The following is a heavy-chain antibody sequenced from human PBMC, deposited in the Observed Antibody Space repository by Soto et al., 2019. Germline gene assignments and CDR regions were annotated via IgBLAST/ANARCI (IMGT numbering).Heavy chain of an antibody. CDR3: ARGLQRNSGSWANFQH. V-gene: IGHV1-69*02. CDR2: IIPILNIA. CDR1: GGTFSSYT. J-gene: IGHJ1*01. D-gene: IGHD3-10*01. Sequence: QVQLVQSGAEVKKPGSSVKVSCKASGGTFSSYTISWVRQAPGQGLEWMGRIIPILNIANYAQKFQGRVTITADKSTNTAYMELSSLRYEDTAVYFCARGLQRNSGSWANFQHWGQGTLVTVSS.